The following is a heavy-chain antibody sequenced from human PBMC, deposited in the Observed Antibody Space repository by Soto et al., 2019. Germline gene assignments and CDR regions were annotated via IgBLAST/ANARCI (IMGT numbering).Heavy chain of an antibody. D-gene: IGHD1-20*01. J-gene: IGHJ4*02. CDR2: INQDGSEK. V-gene: IGHV3-7*01. CDR3: VRDHRTPGIYLDY. CDR1: GFTFNSHW. Sequence: GGSLRLSCAASGFTFNSHWMSWVRQAPGKGLEWVANINQDGSEKYYVDSGKGRFTISRDNGKNSLYLQMNSLRVEDTAVYYCVRDHRTPGIYLDYWGKGSRVSVSS.